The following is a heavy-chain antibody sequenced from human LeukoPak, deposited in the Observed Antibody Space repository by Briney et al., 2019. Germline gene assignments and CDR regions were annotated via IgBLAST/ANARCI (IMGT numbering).Heavy chain of an antibody. CDR1: GFTFSDYY. CDR3: AGGDCSTTRCYEAPLSDY. J-gene: IGHJ4*02. CDR2: ISSSGSTI. Sequence: GGSLRLSCAASGFTFSDYYMNWIRQAPGKGLEWLSYISSSGSTIYYADSVKGRFTISRDNAKNSLYLQMNSLRAEDTAVYYCAGGDCSTTRCYEAPLSDYWGQGTLVTVSS. D-gene: IGHD2-2*01. V-gene: IGHV3-11*04.